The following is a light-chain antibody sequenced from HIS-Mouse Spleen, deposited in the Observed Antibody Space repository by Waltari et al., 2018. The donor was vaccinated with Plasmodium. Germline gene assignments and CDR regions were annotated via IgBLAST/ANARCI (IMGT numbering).Light chain of an antibody. Sequence: SYELTQPPSVSVSPGQTARIPCPGNALPKNHAYWYPQKSGQAPVLVIYEDSKRPSGIPERFSGSSSGTMATLTISGAQVEDEADYYCYSTDSSGNHRVFGGGTKLTVL. J-gene: IGLJ3*02. CDR1: ALPKNH. V-gene: IGLV3-10*01. CDR2: EDS. CDR3: YSTDSSGNHRV.